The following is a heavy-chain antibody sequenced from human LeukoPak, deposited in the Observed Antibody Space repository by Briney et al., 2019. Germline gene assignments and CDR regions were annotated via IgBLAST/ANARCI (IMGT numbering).Heavy chain of an antibody. CDR3: AKSPRYSYGKYYFDY. V-gene: IGHV3-23*01. D-gene: IGHD5-18*01. J-gene: IGHJ4*02. CDR1: GFTFSSYA. CDR2: ISGSGGST. Sequence: GGSLRLSCAASGFTFSSYAMSWVRQAPGKGLEWVSAISGSGGSTYYADSVKGRFTISRDNSKNTLYLQMNRLRAEDTAVYYCAKSPRYSYGKYYFDYWGQGTLVTVSS.